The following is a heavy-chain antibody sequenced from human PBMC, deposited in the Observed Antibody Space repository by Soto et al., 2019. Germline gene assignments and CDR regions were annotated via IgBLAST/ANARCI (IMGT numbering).Heavy chain of an antibody. CDR1: GGSISSGDYY. CDR3: ARDRFWKNYYYYGMDV. V-gene: IGHV4-30-4*01. Sequence: PSETLSLTCTVSGGSISSGDYYWSWIRQPPXKGLEWIGYIYYSGSTYYNPSLESRVTISVDTSKNQFSLKLSSVTAADTAVYYCARDRFWKNYYYYGMDVWGQGTTVTVSS. CDR2: IYYSGST. D-gene: IGHD3-3*01. J-gene: IGHJ6*02.